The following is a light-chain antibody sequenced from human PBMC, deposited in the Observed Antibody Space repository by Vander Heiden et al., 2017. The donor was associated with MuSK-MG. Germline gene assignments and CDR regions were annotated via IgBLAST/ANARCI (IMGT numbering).Light chain of an antibody. V-gene: IGKV1-6*01. CDR3: LQEDNSPWT. CDR2: AAS. CDR1: HGIRND. J-gene: IGKJ1*01. Sequence: AIQMTQYPSSLSASVGERVTNTCRASHGIRNDLGCDQQKPGKATKLLIYAASSLQSGVPSRFSGSGSGTDFTLSISSLQPEDFATYYCLQEDNSPWTFGQGTQVEIK.